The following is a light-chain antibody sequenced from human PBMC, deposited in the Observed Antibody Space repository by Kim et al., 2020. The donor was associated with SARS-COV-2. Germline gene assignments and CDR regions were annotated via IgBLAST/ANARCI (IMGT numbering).Light chain of an antibody. J-gene: IGLJ2*01. Sequence: LGQTVMITCQGDGHRSYYASWYQQKPGQAPVLVIYGKNNRPSGIPDRFSGSSSGNTASLTITGAQAEDEAGYYCNSRDSSGNHLGVFGGGTQLTVL. CDR2: GKN. CDR1: GHRSYY. CDR3: NSRDSSGNHLGV. V-gene: IGLV3-19*01.